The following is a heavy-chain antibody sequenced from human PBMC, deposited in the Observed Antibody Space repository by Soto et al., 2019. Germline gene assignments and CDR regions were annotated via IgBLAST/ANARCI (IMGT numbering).Heavy chain of an antibody. V-gene: IGHV4-59*08. CDR3: ARHHLRTGTNDY. CDR1: GGSISSYY. D-gene: IGHD1-1*01. Sequence: SETLSLTCTVSGGSISSYYWSWIRQPPGKGLEWIGYIYYSGSTNYNPSLKSRVTIAVATSKNQFSLKLSSVTAADTAVYYCARHHLRTGTNDYWGQGTLVTVSS. CDR2: IYYSGST. J-gene: IGHJ4*02.